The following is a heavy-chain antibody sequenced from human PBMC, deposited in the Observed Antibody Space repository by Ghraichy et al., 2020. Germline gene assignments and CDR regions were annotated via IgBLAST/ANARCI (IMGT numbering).Heavy chain of an antibody. CDR3: SRDGMGGSYFAF. CDR2: TFYRSKWNI. D-gene: IGHD1-26*01. Sequence: SQTLSLTCAISGDSVSSNSAAWSWIRQSPSRGLEWLGRTFYRSKWNIDYAISLKSRIIINTDTSKNQFSLQLTSVTPEDTAVYYCSRDGMGGSYFAFWGQGTLVTVSS. J-gene: IGHJ4*02. CDR1: GDSVSSNSAA. V-gene: IGHV6-1*01.